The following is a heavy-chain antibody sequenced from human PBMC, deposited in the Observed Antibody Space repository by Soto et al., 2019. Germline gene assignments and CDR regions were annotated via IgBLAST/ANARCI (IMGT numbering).Heavy chain of an antibody. Sequence: GASVKVSCKAAGYTFTNYYMHWVRQAPGQGLEWMGIINPRGDNTNYAQNFQGRVTMTRDTSTSTVYMDLSSLRSEDTAVYYCAGCISRYDAFDIWG. CDR2: INPRGDNT. J-gene: IGHJ3*02. CDR1: GYTFTNYY. D-gene: IGHD3-16*02. CDR3: AGCISRYDAFDI. V-gene: IGHV1-46*03.